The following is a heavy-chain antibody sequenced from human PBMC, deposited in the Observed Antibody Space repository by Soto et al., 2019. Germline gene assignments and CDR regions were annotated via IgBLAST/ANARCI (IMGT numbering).Heavy chain of an antibody. J-gene: IGHJ5*02. V-gene: IGHV1-58*01. CDR1: GFTFTSSA. Sequence: SVKVSCKASGFTFTSSAVQWVRQARGQRLEWIGWIVVGSGNTNYAQKFQERVTITRDMSTSTAYMELSSLRSEDTAVYYCAADPIYCSGGSCYPGWFDPWGQGTLVTVSS. CDR3: AADPIYCSGGSCYPGWFDP. CDR2: IVVGSGNT. D-gene: IGHD2-15*01.